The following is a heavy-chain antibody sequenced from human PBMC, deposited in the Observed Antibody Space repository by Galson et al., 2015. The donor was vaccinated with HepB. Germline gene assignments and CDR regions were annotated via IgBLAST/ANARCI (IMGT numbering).Heavy chain of an antibody. CDR1: GFTFSSYA. V-gene: IGHV3-30*04. Sequence: SLRLSCAASGFTFSSYAMHWVRQAPGKGLEWVAVISYDGSNKYYADSVKGRFTISRDNSKNTLYLQMNSLRAEDTAVYYCARVGTPTYYYGSGSYYPDYWGQGTLVTVSS. D-gene: IGHD3-10*01. CDR3: ARVGTPTYYYGSGSYYPDY. CDR2: ISYDGSNK. J-gene: IGHJ4*02.